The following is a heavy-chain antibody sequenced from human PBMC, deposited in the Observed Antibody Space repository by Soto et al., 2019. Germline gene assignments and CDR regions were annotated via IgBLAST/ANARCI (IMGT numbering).Heavy chain of an antibody. CDR3: ASGSSGVRFDY. D-gene: IGHD2-15*01. V-gene: IGHV3-11*06. J-gene: IGHJ4*02. Sequence: PGGSLRLSCAASGFTFSDYYMSWIRQAPGKGLEWVSYISSSSSYTNYADSVKGRFTISRDNSKNTLYLQMNSLRAEDTAVYYCASGSSGVRFDYWGQGTLVTVSS. CDR2: ISSSSSYT. CDR1: GFTFSDYY.